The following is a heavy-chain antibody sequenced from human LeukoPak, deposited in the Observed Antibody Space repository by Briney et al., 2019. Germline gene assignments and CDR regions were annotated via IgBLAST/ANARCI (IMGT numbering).Heavy chain of an antibody. D-gene: IGHD4-23*01. J-gene: IGHJ4*02. CDR2: ISAYNGNT. CDR3: ARPGRDYGGDYYFDY. V-gene: IGHV1-18*01. CDR1: GYTFTSYG. Sequence: ASVKVSCKASGYTFTSYGISWVRQAPGQGLEWMGWISAYNGNTNYAQKLQGRVTMTTDTSTSTAYMELRSLRSDDTAVYYCARPGRDYGGDYYFDYWGQGTLVTVSS.